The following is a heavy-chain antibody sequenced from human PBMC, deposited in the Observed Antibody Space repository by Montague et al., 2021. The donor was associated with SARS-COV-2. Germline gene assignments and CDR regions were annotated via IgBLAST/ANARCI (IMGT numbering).Heavy chain of an antibody. J-gene: IGHJ5*02. CDR1: GDSVGDYY. D-gene: IGHD1-26*01. V-gene: IGHV4-59*02. CDR2: ISNSESAKYSHSYSGNT. CDR3: ARLAVGMGVPLDAWFDP. Sequence: SETLSLTCSVSGDSVGDYYWSWIRQPPGMGLEWIGYISNSESAKYSHSYSGNTKYAPSFQSRITISLDTSKNQVSLQVAFVTASDTATYFCARLAVGMGVPLDAWFDPWGQGIRVIVSS.